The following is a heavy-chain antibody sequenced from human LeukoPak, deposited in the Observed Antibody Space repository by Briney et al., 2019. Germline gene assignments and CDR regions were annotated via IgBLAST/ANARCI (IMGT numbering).Heavy chain of an antibody. D-gene: IGHD6-6*01. CDR1: GGSISSYY. V-gene: IGHV4-59*12. Sequence: SETLSLTCTVSGGSISSYYWSWIRQPPGKGLEWIGYIYYSGSTNYNPSLKSRITMSVDTSKNQFSLKLSSVTAADTAVYYCARDGGLVRDFDYWGQGTLVTVSS. CDR3: ARDGGLVRDFDY. CDR2: IYYSGST. J-gene: IGHJ4*02.